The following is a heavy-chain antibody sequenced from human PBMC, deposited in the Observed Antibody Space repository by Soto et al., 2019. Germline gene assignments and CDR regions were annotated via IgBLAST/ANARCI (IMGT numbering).Heavy chain of an antibody. J-gene: IGHJ6*02. Sequence: QVQLVQSGAEVKKPGSSVKVSCKASGGTFSSYAIXWXRXXXXXXXEXMGGIIPIFGTANYAQKFQGRVTITADESTSTAYMELSSLRSEDTAVYYCARAIVGATGGMDVWGQGTTVTVSS. D-gene: IGHD1-26*01. CDR1: GGTFSSYA. V-gene: IGHV1-69*12. CDR3: ARAIVGATGGMDV. CDR2: IIPIFGTA.